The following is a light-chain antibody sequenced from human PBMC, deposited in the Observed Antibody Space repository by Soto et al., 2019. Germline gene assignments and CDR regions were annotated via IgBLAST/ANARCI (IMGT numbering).Light chain of an antibody. CDR2: EVH. V-gene: IGLV2-8*01. CDR3: SSYAGSNGFDVV. J-gene: IGLJ2*01. CDR1: SSDVGGYNY. Sequence: QSALTQPPSASGSPGQSVTISCTGTSSDVGGYNYVSWYQQYPGTAPKLMIYEVHKRPSGVPDRFSGSKSGNTASLTVSGLQDEDEADYYCSSYAGSNGFDVVLGGGTKLTVL.